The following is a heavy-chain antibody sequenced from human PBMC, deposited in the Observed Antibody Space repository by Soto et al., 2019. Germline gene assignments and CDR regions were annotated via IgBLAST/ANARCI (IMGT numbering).Heavy chain of an antibody. CDR1: GFTFSSYS. D-gene: IGHD2-2*01. CDR2: ISSSCSTI. J-gene: IGHJ4*02. CDR3: ARKRWVIVVVPAAYFDY. Sequence: GGSLRLSCAASGFTFSSYSMNWVRQAPGKGLEWVSDISSSCSTIYYAGSVKGLSTISKNNAKNSLYLQMNSLRAEDTAVYYCARKRWVIVVVPAAYFDYWGQGTLVTVSS. V-gene: IGHV3-48*01.